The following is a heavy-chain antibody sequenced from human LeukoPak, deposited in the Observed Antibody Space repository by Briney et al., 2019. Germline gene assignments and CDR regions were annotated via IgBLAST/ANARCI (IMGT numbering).Heavy chain of an antibody. D-gene: IGHD3/OR15-3a*01. CDR2: IYYSGNT. J-gene: IGHJ4*02. CDR3: ARQTGSGLFILP. CDR1: GGSISSSSYY. V-gene: IGHV4-39*01. Sequence: SETLSLTCTVSGGSISSSSYYWGWIRQPPGTGLEWIGYIYYSGNTYYNASLKSQVSISIDTSKNQFSLRLTSVTAADTAVYYCARQTGSGLFILPGGQGTPVTVSS.